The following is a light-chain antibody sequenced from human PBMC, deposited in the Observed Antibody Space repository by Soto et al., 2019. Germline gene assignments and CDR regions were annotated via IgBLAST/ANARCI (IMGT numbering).Light chain of an antibody. CDR2: GAS. CDR1: QSVSSSY. J-gene: IGKJ1*01. CDR3: PQYXSLWT. Sequence: EIVLTQSPGTLSLSPGERATLSCRASQSVSSSYLAWYQQKPGQAPRLLIYGASSRATGIPDRFSGSGSGTDFTLTISRLEPEDFAVYSCPQYXSLWTFGQGTKVDIK. V-gene: IGKV3-20*01.